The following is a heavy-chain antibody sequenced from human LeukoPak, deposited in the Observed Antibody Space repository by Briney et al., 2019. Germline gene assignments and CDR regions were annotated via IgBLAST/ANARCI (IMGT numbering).Heavy chain of an antibody. J-gene: IGHJ4*02. Sequence: RASVEVSCKASGYTFTSYYMHWVRQAPGQGLEWMGGINPSGGSTSCAQKFQGRLTMTRDTSTSTVYMELSSLRSEDTAVYYCARDRGEGYYFDYWGQGTLVTVSS. V-gene: IGHV1-46*01. CDR2: INPSGGST. D-gene: IGHD3-10*01. CDR3: ARDRGEGYYFDY. CDR1: GYTFTSYY.